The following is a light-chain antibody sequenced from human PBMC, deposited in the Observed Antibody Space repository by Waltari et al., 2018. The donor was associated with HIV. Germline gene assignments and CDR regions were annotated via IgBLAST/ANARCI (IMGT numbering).Light chain of an antibody. V-gene: IGLV2-14*01. CDR3: SSYTSVTTSYG. CDR1: SSDIGGSDY. Sequence: QSALTQPASVSGSLGQSITTSCTGTSSDIGGSDYVHWYQQHPGQAPKLLIYEVNNRPSGVSNRFSGSKSGNTAALTISGLQAEYEADYYCSSYTSVTTSYGFGTGTNVTV. CDR2: EVN. J-gene: IGLJ1*01.